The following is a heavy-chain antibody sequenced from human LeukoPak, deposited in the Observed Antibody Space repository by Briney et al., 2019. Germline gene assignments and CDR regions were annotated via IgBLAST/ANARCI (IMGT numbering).Heavy chain of an antibody. CDR1: GFTFSSYA. Sequence: GGSLRLSCAASGFTFSSYAMTWVRQAPGKGLEWVSSISASGGSTYYADSVKGRFTIPRDNAKNSLYLQMNSLRAEDTAVYYCARVTRVGPYYYYYYMDVWGKGTTVTVSS. D-gene: IGHD1-26*01. J-gene: IGHJ6*03. V-gene: IGHV3-23*01. CDR3: ARVTRVGPYYYYYYMDV. CDR2: ISASGGST.